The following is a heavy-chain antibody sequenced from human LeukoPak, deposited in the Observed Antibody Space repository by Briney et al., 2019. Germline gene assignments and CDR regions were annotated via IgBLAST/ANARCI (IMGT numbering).Heavy chain of an antibody. J-gene: IGHJ4*02. V-gene: IGHV4-39*07. CDR2: IYYSGST. CDR3: ARVAVVVADPFDY. D-gene: IGHD6-19*01. Sequence: SETLSLTRSVSGGSVSSSSDYWGWIRQSPGKGLEWIGSIYYSGSTYYNPSLQSRVTISVDTSKNQFSLKLTSVTAADTAVYYCARVAVVVADPFDYWGQGTLVTVSA. CDR1: GGSVSSSSDY.